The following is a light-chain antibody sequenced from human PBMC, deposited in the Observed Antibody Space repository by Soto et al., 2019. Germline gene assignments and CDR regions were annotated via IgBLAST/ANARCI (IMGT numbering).Light chain of an antibody. CDR1: QTISSW. J-gene: IGKJ5*01. CDR3: QQYYSYPPIT. Sequence: DIQMTQSPSTLSASVGDRVTIICRASQTISSWLAWYQQKGGQAPKLLISKASILDSGVPSRFSGSGSGTDFTLTISCLQSEDFATYYCQQYYSYPPITFGQGTRLEIK. V-gene: IGKV1-5*03. CDR2: KAS.